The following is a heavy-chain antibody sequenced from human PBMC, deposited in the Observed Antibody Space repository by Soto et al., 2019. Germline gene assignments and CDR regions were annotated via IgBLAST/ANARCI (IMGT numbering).Heavy chain of an antibody. CDR3: ARGQIVATLDY. Sequence: EVQLVESGGGLVQPGGSLRLSCAASGFTFSSYAMHWVRQAPGKGLEYVSAISSNGGSTYYANSVKGRFTISRDNSKNTLYIQMGSLRAEDMAVYYCARGQIVATLDYWGQGTLVTVSS. V-gene: IGHV3-64*01. J-gene: IGHJ4*02. CDR1: GFTFSSYA. D-gene: IGHD5-12*01. CDR2: ISSNGGST.